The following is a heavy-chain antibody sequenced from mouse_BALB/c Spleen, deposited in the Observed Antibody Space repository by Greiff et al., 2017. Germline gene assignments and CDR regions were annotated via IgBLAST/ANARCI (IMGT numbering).Heavy chain of an antibody. CDR1: GYSFTSYW. V-gene: IGHV1-74*01. D-gene: IGHD2-2*01. CDR3: ARDGYDLAWFAY. CDR2: IHPSDSDT. J-gene: IGHJ3*01. Sequence: QVQLQQPGAELVRPGASVKLSCKASGYSFTSYWMNWVKQRPGQGLEWIGMIHPSDSDTRLNQKFKDKATLTVDKSSSTAYMQLSSPTSEDSAVYYCARDGYDLAWFAYWGQGTLITVSA.